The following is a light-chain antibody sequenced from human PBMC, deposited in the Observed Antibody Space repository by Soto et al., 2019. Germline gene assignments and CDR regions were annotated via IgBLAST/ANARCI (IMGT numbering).Light chain of an antibody. V-gene: IGLV2-14*01. CDR3: SSYTSSSTEV. CDR2: EVS. CDR1: SSDVGGYNS. Sequence: QSALTQPASVSGSPGQSITISCTGTSSDVGGYNSVSWYQQNPGKAPKLIIYEVSNRPSGVSNRFSGSKSGNTASLTISGLQAEDEADYYCSSYTSSSTEVFGGGTKLTVL. J-gene: IGLJ2*01.